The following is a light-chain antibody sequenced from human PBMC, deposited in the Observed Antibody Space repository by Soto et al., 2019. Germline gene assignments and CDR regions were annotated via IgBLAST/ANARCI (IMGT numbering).Light chain of an antibody. CDR2: TNN. V-gene: IGLV1-47*01. Sequence: QSVLTQAPSVSGTPGQRITISCSGSSSNIGSNYVYWYQQLPGTAPKLLIYTNNQRPSGVPDRFSGSKSGTSVSLAISGLRSEDEADYYCAAWDDSLSSWVFGGGTKLTVL. J-gene: IGLJ3*02. CDR1: SSNIGSNY. CDR3: AAWDDSLSSWV.